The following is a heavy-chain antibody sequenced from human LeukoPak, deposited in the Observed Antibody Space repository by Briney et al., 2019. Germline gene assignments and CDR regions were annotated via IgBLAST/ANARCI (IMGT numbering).Heavy chain of an antibody. CDR1: GGTFSSYA. CDR3: ARDHPNVDTVMVAFDY. D-gene: IGHD5-18*01. Sequence: EASVKVSCKASGGTFSSYAISWVRQAPGQGLEWMGGIIPIFGTANYTQKFQGRVTITADESTSTAYMELSSLRSEDTAVYYCARDHPNVDTVMVAFDYWGQGTLVTVSS. J-gene: IGHJ4*02. CDR2: IIPIFGTA. V-gene: IGHV1-69*13.